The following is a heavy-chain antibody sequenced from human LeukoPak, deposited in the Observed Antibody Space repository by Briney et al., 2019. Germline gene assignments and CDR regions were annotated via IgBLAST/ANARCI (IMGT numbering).Heavy chain of an antibody. J-gene: IGHJ4*02. CDR1: GGSISSSSYY. Sequence: SESLSLTCTVSGGSISSSSYYWGWIRQPPGKGLEWIGSIYYSGSTYYNPSLKSRVTISVDTSKNQFSLKLSSVTAADTAVYYCARRLAWGSSWNYWGQGTLVTVSS. D-gene: IGHD6-13*01. V-gene: IGHV4-39*07. CDR3: ARRLAWGSSWNY. CDR2: IYYSGST.